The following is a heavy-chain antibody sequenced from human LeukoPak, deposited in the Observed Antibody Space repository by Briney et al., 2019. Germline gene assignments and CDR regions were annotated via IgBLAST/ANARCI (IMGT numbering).Heavy chain of an antibody. CDR3: ARDWSGSSPTAFDY. Sequence: ASVKVSCKASGYTFTGCYMHWVRQAPGQGLEWMGWINPNSGGTNYAQKFQGRVTMTRDTSISTAYMELSRLRSDDTAVYYCARDWSGSSPTAFDYWGQGTLVTVSS. CDR1: GYTFTGCY. CDR2: INPNSGGT. J-gene: IGHJ4*02. D-gene: IGHD3-3*01. V-gene: IGHV1-2*02.